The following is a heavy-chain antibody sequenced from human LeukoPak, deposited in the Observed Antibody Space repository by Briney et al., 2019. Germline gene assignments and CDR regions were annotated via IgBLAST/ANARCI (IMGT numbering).Heavy chain of an antibody. CDR1: GFTFSSYA. V-gene: IGHV3-30*04. Sequence: PGGSLRLSCAASGFTFSSYAMHWVRQAPGKGLEWVAVISYDGSNKYYADSVKGRFTISRDNSKNTLYLQMNSLRAGDTAVYYCARDQRRILWFGELSAFDYWGQGTLVTVSS. J-gene: IGHJ4*02. CDR3: ARDQRRILWFGELSAFDY. D-gene: IGHD3-10*01. CDR2: ISYDGSNK.